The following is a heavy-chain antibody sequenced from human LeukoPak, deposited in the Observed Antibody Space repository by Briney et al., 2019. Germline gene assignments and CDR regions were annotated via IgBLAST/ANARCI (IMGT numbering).Heavy chain of an antibody. D-gene: IGHD5-18*01. CDR1: GFTFSSYG. V-gene: IGHV3-30*02. Sequence: GGSLGLSCAASGFTFSSYGMHWVRQAPGKGLEWVAFIRYDGSNKYYADSVKGRFTISRDNSKNTLYLQMNSLRAEDTAVYYCAKDAWIQLWLRRRSYFDYWGQGTLVTVSS. CDR3: AKDAWIQLWLRRRSYFDY. CDR2: IRYDGSNK. J-gene: IGHJ4*02.